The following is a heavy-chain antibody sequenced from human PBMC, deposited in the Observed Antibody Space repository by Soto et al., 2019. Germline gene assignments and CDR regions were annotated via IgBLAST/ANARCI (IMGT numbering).Heavy chain of an antibody. Sequence: SETLSLTCTVSGGSISSGGYYWSWIRQHPGKGLEWIGYICYSGSTYYNPSLKSRVTISVDTSKNQFSLKLSSVTAAATAVYYCARDFSSSWPPGGYGMDVWGQGTTVTVSS. J-gene: IGHJ6*02. CDR2: ICYSGST. CDR3: ARDFSSSWPPGGYGMDV. CDR1: GGSISSGGYY. V-gene: IGHV4-31*03. D-gene: IGHD6-13*01.